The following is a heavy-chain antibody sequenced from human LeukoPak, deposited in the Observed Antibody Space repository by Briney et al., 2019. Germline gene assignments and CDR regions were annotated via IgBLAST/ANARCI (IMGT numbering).Heavy chain of an antibody. Sequence: ASVKVSCKASGYTFTDYYMHWVRQAPEQGLKWMGWMNPISGGTIYAQKFQGRVTMTRDTSISTAYMELSSLRYDDTAVYYCARDIRLVPAAREVDYWGQGTLVTVSS. V-gene: IGHV1-2*02. CDR2: MNPISGGT. CDR1: GYTFTDYY. J-gene: IGHJ4*02. CDR3: ARDIRLVPAAREVDY. D-gene: IGHD2-2*01.